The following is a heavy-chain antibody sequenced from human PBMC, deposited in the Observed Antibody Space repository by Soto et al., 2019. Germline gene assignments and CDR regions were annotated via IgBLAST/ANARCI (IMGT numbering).Heavy chain of an antibody. V-gene: IGHV3-23*01. J-gene: IGHJ6*02. CDR2: ISGSGGST. Sequence: GGSLRLSCAASGFTFSSYAMSWVRQAPGKGLEWVSAISGSGGSTYYADSVKGRFTISRDNSKNTLYLQMNSLRAEDTAVYYRAKGLRGWLRSVYYYYGMDVWGQGTTVTVSS. CDR3: AKGLRGWLRSVYYYYGMDV. CDR1: GFTFSSYA. D-gene: IGHD5-12*01.